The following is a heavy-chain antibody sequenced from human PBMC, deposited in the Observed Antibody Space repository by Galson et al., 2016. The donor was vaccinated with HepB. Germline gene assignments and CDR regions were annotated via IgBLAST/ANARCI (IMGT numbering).Heavy chain of an antibody. J-gene: IGHJ4*01. Sequence: SLRLSCAASGFTFSSYAMGWVRQGPAKGLEWVSVVRGTGSTTYYADSVKGRFTISRDNSKNTLYLQMNSLRVEDTAVYYCAKSSRGYCVGGSCQWFYFDSWGHGTLVTVSS. CDR3: AKSSRGYCVGGSCQWFYFDS. CDR1: GFTFSSYA. CDR2: VRGTGSTT. D-gene: IGHD2-15*01. V-gene: IGHV3-23*01.